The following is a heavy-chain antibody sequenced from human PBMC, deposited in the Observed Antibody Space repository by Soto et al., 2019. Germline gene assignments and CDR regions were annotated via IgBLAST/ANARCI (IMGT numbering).Heavy chain of an antibody. D-gene: IGHD2-15*01. V-gene: IGHV3-33*01. J-gene: IGHJ6*03. CDR3: ARDYYCSGGSCYYPDYYYYYMDV. CDR2: IWYDGSNK. CDR1: GFTFSSYG. Sequence: GGSLRLSCAASGFTFSSYGMHWVRQAPGKGLEWVAVIWYDGSNKYYADSVKGRFTISRDNSKNTLYLQMNSLRAEDTAVYYCARDYYCSGGSCYYPDYYYYYMDVWGRGTTVTVSS.